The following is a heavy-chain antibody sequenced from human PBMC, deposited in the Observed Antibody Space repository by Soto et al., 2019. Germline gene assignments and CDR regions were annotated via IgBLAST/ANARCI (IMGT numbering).Heavy chain of an antibody. V-gene: IGHV4-59*01. CDR2: IHYAGST. CDR3: ARMLRDGYNRIDF. CDR1: GASISSYY. J-gene: IGHJ4*02. D-gene: IGHD3-16*01. Sequence: SETLSLTCTVSGASISSYYWSWIRQPPGKGLEWISYIHYAGSTNYNPSLKSRVTISVDTSKNQFALKLSSVTAADTAVYYCARMLRDGYNRIDFWGQGTLVTVSS.